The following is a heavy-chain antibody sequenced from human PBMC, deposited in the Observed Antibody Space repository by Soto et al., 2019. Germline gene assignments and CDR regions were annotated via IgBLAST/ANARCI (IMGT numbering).Heavy chain of an antibody. D-gene: IGHD6-25*01. CDR3: ARRKERSGPHYFDY. V-gene: IGHV1-8*01. CDR1: GYTFTSYD. Sequence: GASVKVSCKASGYTFTSYDINWVRQATGQGLEWMGWMNPNSGNTGYAQKFQGRVTMTRNTSISTVYMELSGLRPDDTAVYYCARRKERSGPHYFDYWGQGSQVTVSS. J-gene: IGHJ4*02. CDR2: MNPNSGNT.